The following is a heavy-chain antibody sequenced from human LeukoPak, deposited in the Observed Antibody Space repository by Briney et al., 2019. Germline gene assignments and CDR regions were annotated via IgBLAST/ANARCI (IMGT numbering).Heavy chain of an antibody. J-gene: IGHJ4*02. CDR2: IYYSGST. CDR1: GGSISIYY. D-gene: IGHD3-10*01. V-gene: IGHV4-59*01. CDR3: ARVSPGGSGSYFDY. Sequence: SETLSLTCTVSGGSISIYYWSWIRQPPGKGLEWIGYIYYSGSTNYNPSLKSRVTISVDTSKNQFSLKLSSVTAADTAVYYCARVSPGGSGSYFDYWGQGTLVTVSS.